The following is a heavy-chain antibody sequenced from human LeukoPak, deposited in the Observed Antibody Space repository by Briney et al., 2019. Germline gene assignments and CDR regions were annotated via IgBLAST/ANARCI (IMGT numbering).Heavy chain of an antibody. D-gene: IGHD2-2*01. CDR2: ISSSGHTI. V-gene: IGHV3-11*04. CDR1: GFTFSDYC. CDR3: ARDCSSTSCPRGYYYYMDV. J-gene: IGHJ6*03. Sequence: GGSLRLSCAASGFTFSDYCMSWIRQAPGKGLEWVSYISSSGHTIYYADSVKGRFTISRDNAKNSLYLQMNSLRAEDTALYYCARDCSSTSCPRGYYYYMDVWGKGTTVTVSS.